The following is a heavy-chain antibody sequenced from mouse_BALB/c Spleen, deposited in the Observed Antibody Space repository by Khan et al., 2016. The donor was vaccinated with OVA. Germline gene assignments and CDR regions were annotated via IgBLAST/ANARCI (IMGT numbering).Heavy chain of an antibody. D-gene: IGHD2-2*01. CDR2: INTYTGEP. CDR3: ARGYWYFDV. V-gene: IGHV9-3-1*01. J-gene: IGHJ1*01. CDR1: GYTFTNYG. Sequence: QMQLQQSGPELKKPGETVKISCKASGYTFTNYGMNWVKQPPGKGLKWMGWINTYTGEPTYVDDFKGRFAFSLETSASTAYLQINNLKNEDTATYFCARGYWYFDVWGAGTTVTVSS.